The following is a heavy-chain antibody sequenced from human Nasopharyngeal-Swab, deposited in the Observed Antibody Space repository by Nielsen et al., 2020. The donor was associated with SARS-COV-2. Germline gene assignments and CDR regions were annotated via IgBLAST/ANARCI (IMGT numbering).Heavy chain of an antibody. Sequence: WIRQPPGKGLEWIGYIYYSGSTNYNPSLKSRVTISVDTSKNQFSLKLSSVTAAGTAVYYCARGRGVAARRDYYYYGMDVWGQGTTVTVSS. J-gene: IGHJ6*02. CDR2: IYYSGST. V-gene: IGHV4-59*01. D-gene: IGHD6-6*01. CDR3: ARGRGVAARRDYYYYGMDV.